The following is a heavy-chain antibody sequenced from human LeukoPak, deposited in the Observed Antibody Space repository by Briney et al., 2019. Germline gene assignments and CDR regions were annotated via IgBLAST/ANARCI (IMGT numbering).Heavy chain of an antibody. CDR1: GFTFSSYW. V-gene: IGHV3-23*01. J-gene: IGHJ4*02. CDR3: AKDRKGCSGGSCYYGQDY. D-gene: IGHD2-15*01. CDR2: ISGSGGST. Sequence: GGSLRLSCAASGFTFSSYWMSWVRQAPGKGLEWVSAISGSGGSTYYADSVKGRFTISRDNSKNTLYLQMNSLRAEDTAVYYCAKDRKGCSGGSCYYGQDYWGQGTLVTVSS.